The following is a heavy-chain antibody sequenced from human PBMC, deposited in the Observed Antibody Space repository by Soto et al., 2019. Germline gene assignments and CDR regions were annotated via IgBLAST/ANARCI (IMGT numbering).Heavy chain of an antibody. V-gene: IGHV1-69*02. D-gene: IGHD2-15*01. CDR2: IIPILGIA. CDR3: AKGVRTWWDVNLYNWFDP. Sequence: SVQVSCKASGGTFSSYTISWVRQAPGQGLEWMGRIIPILGIANYAQKIQGRVTITADKSTSTAYMELSSLRSEDTAVYYFAKGVRTWWDVNLYNWFDPWGQGTLVTVSS. CDR1: GGTFSSYT. J-gene: IGHJ5*02.